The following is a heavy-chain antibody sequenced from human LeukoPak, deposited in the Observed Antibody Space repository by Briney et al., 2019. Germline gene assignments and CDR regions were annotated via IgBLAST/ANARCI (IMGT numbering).Heavy chain of an antibody. Sequence: SETLSLTYAVYGGSFSGYYWSWIRQPPGKGLEWIGEINHSGSTNYNPSLKSRVTISVDTSKNQFSLKLSSVTAADTAVYYCVRHRGYCSGGSCHNHFDYWGQGTLVTVSS. V-gene: IGHV4-34*01. D-gene: IGHD2-15*01. CDR2: INHSGST. CDR3: VRHRGYCSGGSCHNHFDY. J-gene: IGHJ4*02. CDR1: GGSFSGYY.